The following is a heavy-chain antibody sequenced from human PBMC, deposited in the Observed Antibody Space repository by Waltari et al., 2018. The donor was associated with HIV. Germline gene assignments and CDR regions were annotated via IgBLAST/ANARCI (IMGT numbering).Heavy chain of an antibody. Sequence: EVQLVESGGGLVQPGGSLRLSCVAFGFTFSNYWMHWVRQGPGKGLVWVSRINGDESRILYADSVKGRFTISRDNTRNTLYLQMNSLRAEDTAVYYCARRHSSEGILDYWGQGTLVTVSS. CDR3: ARRHSSEGILDY. CDR1: GFTFSNYW. V-gene: IGHV3-74*01. D-gene: IGHD6-19*01. J-gene: IGHJ4*02. CDR2: INGDESRI.